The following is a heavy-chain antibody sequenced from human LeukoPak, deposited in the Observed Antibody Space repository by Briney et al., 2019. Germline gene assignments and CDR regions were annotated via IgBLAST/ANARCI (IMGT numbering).Heavy chain of an antibody. D-gene: IGHD3-10*01. J-gene: IGHJ3*02. Sequence: SETLSLTCSVFGGSIGSSSSYWSWLRQHPIKGLEWIGYIHYTGSTYCNPSLKSRLTISIDTSKSKFSLELSSVTAADTAVYFCARWGEDIKDAFDIWGQGTVVTVSS. CDR1: GGSIGSSSSY. CDR2: IHYTGST. V-gene: IGHV4-31*03. CDR3: ARWGEDIKDAFDI.